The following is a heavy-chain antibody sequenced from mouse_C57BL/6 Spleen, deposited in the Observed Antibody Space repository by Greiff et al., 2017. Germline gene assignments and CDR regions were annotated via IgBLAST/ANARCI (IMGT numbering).Heavy chain of an antibody. D-gene: IGHD1-1*01. CDR3: ARTPADGSPYNYAMDY. Sequence: VQLQQSGAELVKPGASVKLSCTASGFYITDYYMHWVKQSTEQGLEWIGMIDPEDGEAKYDPKFQGQATITADTSSNTAYLQLSSLTSEDTAVYYSARTPADGSPYNYAMDYWGQGTSLTVSS. J-gene: IGHJ4*01. CDR2: IDPEDGEA. CDR1: GFYITDYY. V-gene: IGHV14-2*01.